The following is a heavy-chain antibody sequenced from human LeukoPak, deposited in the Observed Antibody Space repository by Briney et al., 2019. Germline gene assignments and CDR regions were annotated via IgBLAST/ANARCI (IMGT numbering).Heavy chain of an antibody. Sequence: SETLSLTCTVSGASTSSSFWSWIRQPPGKGLEWIGYIYPRGSTYYNPSLKSRVILSLDKSANQFSLNLSSVTAADTAVYYCARFSPRAMGNYLDFWGQGTLVTVSS. D-gene: IGHD7-27*01. CDR3: ARFSPRAMGNYLDF. CDR1: GASTSSSF. CDR2: IYPRGST. V-gene: IGHV4-4*09. J-gene: IGHJ4*02.